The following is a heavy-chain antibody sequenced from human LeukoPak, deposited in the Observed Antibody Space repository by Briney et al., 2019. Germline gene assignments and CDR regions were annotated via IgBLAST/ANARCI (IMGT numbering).Heavy chain of an antibody. D-gene: IGHD1-26*01. CDR3: ARDYGIVGATTGHDAFDI. J-gene: IGHJ3*02. CDR2: ISGSGGSI. CDR1: GITFINYA. V-gene: IGHV3-23*01. Sequence: GGSLRLSCAASGITFINYAMNWVRQAPGKGLEWVSAISGSGGSIYYADSVKGRFTISRDNSKNTLYLQMNSLRAEDTAVYYCARDYGIVGATTGHDAFDIWGQGTMVTVSS.